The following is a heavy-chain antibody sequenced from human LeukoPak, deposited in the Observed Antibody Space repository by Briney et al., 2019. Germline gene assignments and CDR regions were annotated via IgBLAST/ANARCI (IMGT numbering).Heavy chain of an antibody. V-gene: IGHV3-30*01. CDR3: ARGRYSSSSSGYYYYMDV. D-gene: IGHD6-6*01. CDR2: ISYDGSNK. Sequence: GGSLRLSCAASGFTFSSYAMRWVRQAPGKGLEWVAVISYDGSNKYYADSVKGRFTISRDNSKSTLYLQMNSLRAEDTAVYYCARGRYSSSSSGYYYYMDVWGKGTTVTVSS. J-gene: IGHJ6*03. CDR1: GFTFSSYA.